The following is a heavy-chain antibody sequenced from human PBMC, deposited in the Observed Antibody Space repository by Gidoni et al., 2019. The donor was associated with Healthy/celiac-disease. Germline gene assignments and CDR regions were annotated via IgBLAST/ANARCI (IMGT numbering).Heavy chain of an antibody. CDR1: GGSFCGYY. CDR2: INHSGST. CDR3: ARGRITMVQGTRCWYFDL. V-gene: IGHV4-34*01. D-gene: IGHD3-10*01. J-gene: IGHJ2*01. Sequence: QVQLQQWGAGLLKPSETLSLTCAVYGGSFCGYYWSWIRQPPGKGLEWIGEINHSGSTNYNPSLKSRVTISVDTSKNQFSLKLSSVTAADTAVYYCARGRITMVQGTRCWYFDLWGRGTLVTVSS.